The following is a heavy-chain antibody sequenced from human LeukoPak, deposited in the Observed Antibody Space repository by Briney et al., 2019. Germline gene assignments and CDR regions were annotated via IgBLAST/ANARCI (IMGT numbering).Heavy chain of an antibody. D-gene: IGHD6-19*01. Sequence: PGGSLRLSCAASGFTVSDSYMSWVRQAPGKGLEWVSTIYKEGNTYHADSVKGRFTMSRDNSKNTLYLQMNSLRVEDTALYYCARESITSGWYLYWGQGTLVTASS. CDR3: ARESITSGWYLY. CDR1: GFTVSDSY. J-gene: IGHJ4*02. V-gene: IGHV3-53*01. CDR2: IYKEGNT.